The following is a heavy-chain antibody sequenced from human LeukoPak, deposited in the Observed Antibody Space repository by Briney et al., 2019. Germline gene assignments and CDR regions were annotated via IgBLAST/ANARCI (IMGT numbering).Heavy chain of an antibody. CDR3: AREARGVIVIRYFDY. D-gene: IGHD3-16*02. V-gene: IGHV4-34*01. CDR1: GGSFSGYY. Sequence: SETLSLTCAVYGGSFSGYYWSWIRQPPGKGLEWIGEINHSGSTNYNPSLKSRVTISVDTSKNQFSLKLSSVTAADTAVHYCAREARGVIVIRYFDYWGQGTLVTVSS. CDR2: INHSGST. J-gene: IGHJ4*02.